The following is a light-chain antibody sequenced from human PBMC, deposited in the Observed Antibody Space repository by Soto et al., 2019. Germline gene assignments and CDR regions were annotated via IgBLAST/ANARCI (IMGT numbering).Light chain of an antibody. CDR2: DAS. CDR3: QQRSSSTIT. CDR1: QRVSSH. Sequence: ETVITQPPVTLSVSPGDTATLSCSASQRVSSHLAWYPQRPGQAPRLLIYDASRRETGIPARFSGSGSGADFTLTISTLEPEDFAVYYCQQRSSSTITFGQGTRLEIK. J-gene: IGKJ5*01. V-gene: IGKV3-11*01.